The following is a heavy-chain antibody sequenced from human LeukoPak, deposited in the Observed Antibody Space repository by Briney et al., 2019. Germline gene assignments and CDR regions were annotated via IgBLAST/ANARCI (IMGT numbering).Heavy chain of an antibody. CDR2: ISGGGGRT. Sequence: GGSLRLSCAASGFTLSNNDMSWVRQAPGKGLEWVSAISGGGGRTYYADSVKGRFTISGDNSKNTLYLQMNSLRAEDTAVYYCARGGHDFNPFYWWGQGTLVTVSS. CDR1: GFTLSNND. CDR3: ARGGHDFNPFYW. V-gene: IGHV3-23*01. J-gene: IGHJ4*02. D-gene: IGHD2-21*02.